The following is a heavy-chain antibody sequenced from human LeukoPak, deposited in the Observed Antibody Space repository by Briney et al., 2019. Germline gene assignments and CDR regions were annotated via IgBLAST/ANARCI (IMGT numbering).Heavy chain of an antibody. CDR2: IYYEAST. CDR1: GGSITSGGYY. V-gene: IGHV4-31*03. CDR3: ARVGRQNWFDP. Sequence: SETLSLTCTVSGGSITSGGYYWSWIRQFPGKGLEWIGYIYYEASTYYNPSLKSRVTISRDTSKNQFSLNMTSVTAADTAVYYCARVGRQNWFDPWAREPWSPSPQ. J-gene: IGHJ5*02.